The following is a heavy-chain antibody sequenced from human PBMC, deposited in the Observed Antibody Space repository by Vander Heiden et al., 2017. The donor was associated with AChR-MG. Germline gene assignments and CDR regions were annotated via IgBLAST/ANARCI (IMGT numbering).Heavy chain of an antibody. D-gene: IGHD6-13*01. V-gene: IGHV3-43*01. Sequence: EVQLVESGGVVVQPGGSLRLSCAASGFTFDDYTMHWVRQAPGKGLEWVSLISWDGGSTYYADSVKDRFTISRDNSKNSLYLQMNSLRTEDTALYYCAKDVGSNLYYFDYWGQGTLVTVSS. CDR2: ISWDGGST. CDR1: GFTFDDYT. J-gene: IGHJ4*02. CDR3: AKDVGSNLYYFDY.